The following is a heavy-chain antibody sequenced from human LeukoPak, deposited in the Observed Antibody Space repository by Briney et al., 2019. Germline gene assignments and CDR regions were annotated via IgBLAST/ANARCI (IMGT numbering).Heavy chain of an antibody. CDR1: GGSFSGYY. CDR3: ARGGYGSGRRWFDP. V-gene: IGHV4-34*01. D-gene: IGHD3-10*01. J-gene: IGHJ5*02. Sequence: SETLSLTCAVYGGSFSGYYWSWIRQPPGKGLEWIGEINHSGSTNYNPSLKSRVTISVDASKNQFSKKLSSVTAADTAVYYCARGGYGSGRRWFDPWGQGTLVTVSS. CDR2: INHSGST.